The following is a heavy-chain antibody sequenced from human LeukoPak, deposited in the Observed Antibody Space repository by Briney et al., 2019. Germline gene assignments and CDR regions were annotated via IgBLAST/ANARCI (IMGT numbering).Heavy chain of an antibody. CDR3: AGLVGRYSSGLYYYYFDY. CDR1: GDSINSLDL. J-gene: IGHJ4*02. CDR2: MYLSGTT. D-gene: IGHD3-22*01. Sequence: PSQTLSLTCTVSGDSINSLDLWSWVRQPPGKGLEWIGEMYLSGTTHSNPSVKSRVTISIDKSKNQFFLNLSSVTAADTAVYYCAGLVGRYSSGLYYYYFDYWGQGTLVTVSS. V-gene: IGHV4-4*02.